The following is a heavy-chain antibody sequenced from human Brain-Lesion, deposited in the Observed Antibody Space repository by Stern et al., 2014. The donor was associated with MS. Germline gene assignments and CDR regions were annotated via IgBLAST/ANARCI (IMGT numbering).Heavy chain of an antibody. D-gene: IGHD2-2*01. CDR2: IFNRGST. V-gene: IGHV4-61*02. CDR3: ARGRVVPGFQYYATDV. Sequence: VQLVESGPGLVKPSQTLSLSCTVSGGSISSGGYYWSWIRPPAGKGLEWIGRIFNRGSTSYNPSLKSRVTISIDPSKNQFSLRLNSMTAADTAVYYCARGRVVPGFQYYATDVWGQGTTVIVSS. CDR1: GGSISSGGYY. J-gene: IGHJ6*02.